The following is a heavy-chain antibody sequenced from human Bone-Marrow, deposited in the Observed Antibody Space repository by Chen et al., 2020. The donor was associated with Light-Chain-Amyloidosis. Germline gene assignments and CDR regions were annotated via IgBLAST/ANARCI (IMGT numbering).Heavy chain of an antibody. CDR3: ASYDPRTYYYYYMDV. CDR2: ISSSSSYI. CDR1: GFTFSSYS. V-gene: IGHV3-21*01. D-gene: IGHD3-3*01. J-gene: IGHJ6*03. Sequence: EVQLVESGGGLVKPGGSLRPSCAASGFTFSSYSMNWVRQAPGKGLEWVSSISSSSSYIYYADSVKGRFTISRDNAKNSLYLQMNSLRAEDTAVYYCASYDPRTYYYYYMDVWGKGTTVTVSS.